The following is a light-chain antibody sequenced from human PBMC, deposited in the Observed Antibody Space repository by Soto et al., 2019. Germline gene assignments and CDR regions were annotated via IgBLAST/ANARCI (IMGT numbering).Light chain of an antibody. V-gene: IGLV2-14*02. CDR2: DVS. CDR1: SSDIGRYNM. J-gene: IGLJ1*01. CDR3: TSYTSKKTHV. Sequence: QSALTQPASVSRSPGQSITIACAGTSSDIGRYNMVSWYQQHPGKVPKLLIYDVSIRPSGVSDRFSGSRSGNTASLTISGLQPEDEADYYCTSYTSKKTHVFGSGTRSPS.